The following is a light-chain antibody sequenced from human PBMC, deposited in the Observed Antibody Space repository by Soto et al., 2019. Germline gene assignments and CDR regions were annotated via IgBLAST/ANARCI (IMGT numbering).Light chain of an antibody. V-gene: IGKV1-9*01. CDR1: QGIGTY. CDR2: ASS. Sequence: IQLTQSPSSLSASVGDRVTVTCRASQGIGTYLVWYQQKSRKAPTVLIYASSTLQTGVPSRFSGSGSWTDFSLTISSLHPEDVATYYCQQVDSYPRTFGQGTKVEIK. CDR3: QQVDSYPRT. J-gene: IGKJ1*01.